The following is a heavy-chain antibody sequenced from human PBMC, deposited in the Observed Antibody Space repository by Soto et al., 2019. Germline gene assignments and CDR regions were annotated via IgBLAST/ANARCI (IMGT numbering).Heavy chain of an antibody. CDR3: APDAVLEARKNCSSTSCYTYYYYYSGMDV. D-gene: IGHD2-2*02. V-gene: IGHV1-24*01. J-gene: IGHJ6*02. CDR1: GYTLTELS. CDR2: FDPEDGET. Sequence: ASVKVSCKVSGYTLTELSMHWVRRAPGKGLEWMGGFDPEDGETIYAQKFQGRVTMTEDTSTDTAYMELSSLRSEDTAVYYCAPDAVLEARKNCSSTSCYTYYYYYSGMDVWGQGTTVTVSS.